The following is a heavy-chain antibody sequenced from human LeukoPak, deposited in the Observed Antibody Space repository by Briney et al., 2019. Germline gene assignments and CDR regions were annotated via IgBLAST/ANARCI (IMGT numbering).Heavy chain of an antibody. CDR1: GSSIGSGGYS. V-gene: IGHV4-30-2*01. D-gene: IGHD4-17*01. CDR2: IYHSGSA. J-gene: IGHJ6*02. CDR3: AKVYGDYIMDV. Sequence: PSQTLSLTCAVSGSSIGSGGYSWSWIRQPPGKGLEWIGYIYHSGSAYYNPSLKSRVTISVDKSKNQFSLKLNSVTAADTAIYYCAKVYGDYIMDVWGQGTTVTVSS.